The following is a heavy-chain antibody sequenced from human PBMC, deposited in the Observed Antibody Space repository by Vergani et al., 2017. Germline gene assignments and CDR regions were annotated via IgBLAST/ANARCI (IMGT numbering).Heavy chain of an antibody. CDR3: ARSTDYPDDYVSSDYFRRTLDV. V-gene: IGHV1-8*01. D-gene: IGHD4/OR15-4a*01. Sequence: QVQLVQSGAEVKKPGASVKVSCRASGYSFSSYDISWVRQATGQGLEWMGWMNPNSSTTGYAQKFQGRVTMTRNTSINTAYMELSRLSFEDAAVYYCARSTDYPDDYVSSDYFRRTLDVWGKGTTVTVS. CDR1: GYSFSSYD. J-gene: IGHJ6*03. CDR2: MNPNSSTT.